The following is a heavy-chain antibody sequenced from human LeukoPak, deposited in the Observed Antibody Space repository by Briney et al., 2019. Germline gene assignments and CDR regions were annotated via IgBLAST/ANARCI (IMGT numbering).Heavy chain of an antibody. CDR2: INHSGST. D-gene: IGHD6-13*01. CDR1: GGSISSSSYY. J-gene: IGHJ4*02. Sequence: PSETLSLTCTVSGGSISSSSYYWGWIRQPPGKGLEWFGEINHSGSTNYNPSLKSRVTISVDTSKNQFSLKLSSVTAADTAVYYCARVRRIAAAGTFDYWGQGTLVTVSS. V-gene: IGHV4-39*07. CDR3: ARVRRIAAAGTFDY.